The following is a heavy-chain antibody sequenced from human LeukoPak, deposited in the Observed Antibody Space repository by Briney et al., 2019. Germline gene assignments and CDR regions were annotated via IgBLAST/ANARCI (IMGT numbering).Heavy chain of an antibody. V-gene: IGHV1-46*01. CDR2: ISPSGGSA. CDR3: ARGRDGSGSLNWFDP. Sequence: GASVKVSCKASGYTLTSHYMHWVRQAPGQGLEWMGIISPSGGSASFAQKFQGRVTMTRDTSTSTVYMELSNLRSEDTAVYYCARGRDGSGSLNWFDPWGQGTLATVSS. D-gene: IGHD3-10*01. J-gene: IGHJ5*02. CDR1: GYTLTSHY.